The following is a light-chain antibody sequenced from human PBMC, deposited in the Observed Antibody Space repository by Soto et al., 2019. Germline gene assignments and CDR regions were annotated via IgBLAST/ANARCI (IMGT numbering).Light chain of an antibody. CDR1: SSGVGDYNY. CDR2: GVT. CDR3: CSYAGTSTPWV. V-gene: IGLV2-11*01. J-gene: IGLJ3*02. Sequence: QSVLTQPRSVSGSPGQSVTISCTGSSSGVGDYNYVSWYQQHPGKAPKLMIYGVTKRPSGIPDRFSGSKSGNTASLTISGLQAEDEADYYCCSYAGTSTPWVFGGGTKVTVL.